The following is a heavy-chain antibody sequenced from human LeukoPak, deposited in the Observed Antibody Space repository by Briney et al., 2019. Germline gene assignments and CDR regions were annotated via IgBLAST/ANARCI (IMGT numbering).Heavy chain of an antibody. V-gene: IGHV1-46*01. CDR2: IYPSGGGT. CDR1: GYTFTDYY. J-gene: IGHJ4*02. CDR3: ARAGSGYSSDL. Sequence: GASVKVSCKASGYTFTDYYMHWVRQAPGQGLEWMGIIYPSGGGTTYAQKFQGRFAMTRDTSTSTVYMELYSLRSEDTAVYCCARAGSGYSSDLWGQGTLVIVSS. D-gene: IGHD3-3*01.